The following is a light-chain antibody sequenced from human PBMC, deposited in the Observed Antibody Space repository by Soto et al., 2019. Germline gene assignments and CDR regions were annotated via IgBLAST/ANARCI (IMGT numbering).Light chain of an antibody. Sequence: EIVMTQSPATLSVSPGERATLSCRASQSISSNLAWYQQKLGQAPRLLIYRASTRATGIPARFSGSGSGTEFTLTITGLRPEDFATYYCQNYDSAPWTFGQGTKVDIK. J-gene: IGKJ1*01. CDR2: RAS. V-gene: IGKV3-15*01. CDR1: QSISSN. CDR3: QNYDSAPWT.